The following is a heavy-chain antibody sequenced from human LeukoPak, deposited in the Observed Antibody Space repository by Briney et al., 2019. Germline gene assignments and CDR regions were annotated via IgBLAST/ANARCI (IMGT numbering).Heavy chain of an antibody. V-gene: IGHV4-38-2*02. CDR2: FYDGEST. J-gene: IGHJ6*03. Sequence: PSETLSLTCPVSGNSISSNYYWAVVRQPPGKGLEWIGSFYDGESTYYNPSIKSRVTISVDTPKNQLFLKGSSVAAADTAVYYCARDGGGYSYGTPDYYMDVWGKGTTVTISS. CDR1: GNSISSNYY. CDR3: ARDGGGYSYGTPDYYMDV. D-gene: IGHD5-18*01.